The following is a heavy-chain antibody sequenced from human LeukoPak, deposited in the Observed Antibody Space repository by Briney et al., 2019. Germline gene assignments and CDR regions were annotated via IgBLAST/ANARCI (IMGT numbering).Heavy chain of an antibody. CDR3: TRESGAFSPFGF. CDR1: GGSILTTNW. Sequence: PSGTLSLTCAVSGGSILTTNWWSWLRQPPGEGLELIGEVHLSGASNYNPSLKSRVNMSIDKSKNQLSLELTYVTAADTAIYYCTRESGAFSPFGFWGPGTLVTVSP. CDR2: VHLSGAS. J-gene: IGHJ4*02. D-gene: IGHD1-26*01. V-gene: IGHV4-4*02.